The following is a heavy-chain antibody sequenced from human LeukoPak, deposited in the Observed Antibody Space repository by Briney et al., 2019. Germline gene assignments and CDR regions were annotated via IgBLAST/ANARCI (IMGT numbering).Heavy chain of an antibody. Sequence: GGSLRLSCAASGFTLSNHCMIWVRQAPGKGLECVANIKQDGTEKYYLDSVKGRFTISRDNAKNSMYLQMHSLRAEDTAVYYCARDLRDYDSSGYSDYWGQGTLVTVSS. CDR2: IKQDGTEK. V-gene: IGHV3-7*01. D-gene: IGHD3-22*01. CDR1: GFTLSNHC. J-gene: IGHJ4*02. CDR3: ARDLRDYDSSGYSDY.